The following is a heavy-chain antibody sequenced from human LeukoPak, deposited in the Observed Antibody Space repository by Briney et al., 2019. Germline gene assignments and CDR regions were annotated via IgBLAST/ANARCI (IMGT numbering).Heavy chain of an antibody. Sequence: ASVKVSCKASGYTFTSYAMHWVRQAPGQRLEWMGWINAGNGNTKYSQKFQGRVTITRDTSASTAYMELCSLRSEDTAVYYCASGAPGDYGSGSYYYYYYGMDVWGQGTTVTVSS. CDR3: ASGAPGDYGSGSYYYYYYGMDV. D-gene: IGHD3-10*01. CDR2: INAGNGNT. J-gene: IGHJ6*02. CDR1: GYTFTSYA. V-gene: IGHV1-3*01.